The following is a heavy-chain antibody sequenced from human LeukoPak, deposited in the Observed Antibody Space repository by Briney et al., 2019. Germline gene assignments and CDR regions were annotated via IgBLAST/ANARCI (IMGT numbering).Heavy chain of an antibody. J-gene: IGHJ4*02. CDR3: ARHSLYSSSWS. CDR2: IYYSGST. Sequence: PSETLSLTCKVSGGSMTSYYWSWIRQPPGKGLEWIGYIYYSGSTNYNPSLKSRVTISVDTSKNQFSLKLSSVTAADTAVYYCARHSLYSSSWSWGQGTLVTVSS. CDR1: GGSMTSYY. D-gene: IGHD6-13*01. V-gene: IGHV4-59*08.